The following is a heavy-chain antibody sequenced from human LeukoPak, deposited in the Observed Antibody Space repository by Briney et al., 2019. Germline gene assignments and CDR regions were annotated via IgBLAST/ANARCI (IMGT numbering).Heavy chain of an antibody. D-gene: IGHD3-3*01. Sequence: GESLNFSCKCAGYSFTSYWSGGVRPRPRKGLEWMGIIYPGDSDPRYSPSLQGQVTISADKSISTAYLQWSSLKASDTAMYYSARVYYDFGSGYRYFDYWGQGTLVTVSS. CDR1: GYSFTSYW. CDR3: ARVYYDFGSGYRYFDY. J-gene: IGHJ4*02. CDR2: IYPGDSDP. V-gene: IGHV5-51*01.